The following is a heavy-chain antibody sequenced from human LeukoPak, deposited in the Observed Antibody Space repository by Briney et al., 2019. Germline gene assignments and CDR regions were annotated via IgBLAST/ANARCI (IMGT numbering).Heavy chain of an antibody. CDR3: ARIRDGYNDAYDI. V-gene: IGHV1-46*01. Sequence: ASVKVSCKASVYTFTNYYIHWVRQAPGQGVEWMGLINPGGDNTDYAQNFQGRVTMTSDTSTSTVYMGLSRLRSEDTAVYYCARIRDGYNDAYDIWGQGTMVTVSS. D-gene: IGHD5-24*01. CDR2: INPGGDNT. CDR1: VYTFTNYY. J-gene: IGHJ3*02.